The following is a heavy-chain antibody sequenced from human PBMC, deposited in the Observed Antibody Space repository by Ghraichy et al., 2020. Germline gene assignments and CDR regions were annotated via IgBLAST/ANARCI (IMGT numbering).Heavy chain of an antibody. CDR2: INSDGSST. D-gene: IGHD2-2*01. J-gene: IGHJ4*02. V-gene: IGHV3-74*01. Sequence: GESLNISCAASGFTFSNYWMFWVRQAPGKGLEWVSRINSDGSSTSYADSVKGRFTISRDNAKNTLYLQMNSLRAEDTAVYYCARDGIYCSSTSCANDYWGQGTLVTVSS. CDR3: ARDGIYCSSTSCANDY. CDR1: GFTFSNYW.